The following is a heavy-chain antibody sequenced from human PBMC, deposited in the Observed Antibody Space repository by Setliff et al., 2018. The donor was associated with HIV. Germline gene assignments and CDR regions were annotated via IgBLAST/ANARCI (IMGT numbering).Heavy chain of an antibody. J-gene: IGHJ3*02. Sequence: ASVKVSCKASGYIVTTYHIHWVRQAPGQGLEWMGIFNPNGGTTTYAQTFQGRVTMTRDTSTSTVYMELSSLRSEDTAVYYCARDSPYGGNSGAFDIWGQGTMVTVSS. V-gene: IGHV1-46*01. CDR1: GYIVTTYH. D-gene: IGHD2-21*02. CDR2: FNPNGGTT. CDR3: ARDSPYGGNSGAFDI.